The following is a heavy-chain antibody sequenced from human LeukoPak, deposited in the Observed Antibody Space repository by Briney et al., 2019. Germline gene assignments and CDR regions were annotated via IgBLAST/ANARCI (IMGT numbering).Heavy chain of an antibody. CDR3: ATYYYDSSGYYYSPFDY. D-gene: IGHD3-22*01. Sequence: SVKVPCKASGGTFSSYAISWVRQAPGQGLEWMGGIIPIFGTANYAQKFQGRVTITADESTSTAYMELSSLRSEDTAVYYCATYYYDSSGYYYSPFDYWGQGTLVTVSS. V-gene: IGHV1-69*13. CDR1: GGTFSSYA. CDR2: IIPIFGTA. J-gene: IGHJ4*02.